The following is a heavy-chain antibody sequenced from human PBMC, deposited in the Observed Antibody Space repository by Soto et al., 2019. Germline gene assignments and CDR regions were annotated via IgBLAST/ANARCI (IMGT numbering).Heavy chain of an antibody. Sequence: ASVKVSCKASGYTFSNYSLSWVRQAPGQGLEYMGWVSAYNGNTKYAQKLQGRVTMTTDTSTSTAYMELRSLRSDDTALYYCARGNYDSSGFDYWGQGTLVTVSS. J-gene: IGHJ4*02. V-gene: IGHV1-18*04. CDR2: VSAYNGNT. CDR1: GYTFSNYS. CDR3: ARGNYDSSGFDY. D-gene: IGHD3-22*01.